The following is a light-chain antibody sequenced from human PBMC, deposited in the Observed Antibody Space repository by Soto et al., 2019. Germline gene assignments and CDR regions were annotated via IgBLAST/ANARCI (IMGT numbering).Light chain of an antibody. V-gene: IGKV3-20*01. CDR1: QSVSSGY. CDR3: QQYYSFPLT. J-gene: IGKJ1*01. CDR2: GAS. Sequence: DIVLTQSPGTLYLSPGERATLSCRSSQSVSSGYLAWYQQRPGQAPRLLIYGASTRATGIPDRFSGSGSGTDFTLTISCLQSEDFATYYCQQYYSFPLTFGQGTKVDTK.